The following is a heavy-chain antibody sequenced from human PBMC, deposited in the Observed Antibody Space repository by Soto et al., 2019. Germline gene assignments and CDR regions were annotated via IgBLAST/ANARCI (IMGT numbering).Heavy chain of an antibody. CDR3: ARVVTTFGVISKGPDH. CDR2: ISTYNGDT. V-gene: IGHV1-18*04. CDR1: GYPFTTYG. D-gene: IGHD3-10*01. J-gene: IGHJ4*02. Sequence: GASVNVSCKASGYPFTTYGISWVRQAPGQGLEWMGWISTYNGDTEYPQSLQGRVTMTRDTSTATAYMELRSLRSDDTAVYYCARVVTTFGVISKGPDHWGQGTLVTVSS.